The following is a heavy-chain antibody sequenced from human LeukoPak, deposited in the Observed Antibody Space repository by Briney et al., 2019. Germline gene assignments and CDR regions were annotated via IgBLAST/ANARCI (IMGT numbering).Heavy chain of an antibody. CDR1: GFTFSSYG. CDR3: AKPGIAVAGDDDAFDI. V-gene: IGHV3-33*06. Sequence: GGSLRLFCAASGFTFSSYGMHWVRQAPGKGLEWVAVIWYDGSNKYYADSVKGRFTISRDNSKNTLYLQMNSLRAEDTAVYYCAKPGIAVAGDDDAFDIWGQGTMVTVSS. J-gene: IGHJ3*02. CDR2: IWYDGSNK. D-gene: IGHD6-19*01.